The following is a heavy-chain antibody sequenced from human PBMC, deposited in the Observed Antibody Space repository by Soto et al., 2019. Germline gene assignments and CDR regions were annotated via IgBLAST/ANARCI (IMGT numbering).Heavy chain of an antibody. CDR1: GDSISSYF. J-gene: IGHJ3*02. V-gene: IGHV4-59*01. CDR3: ARMNQLAPKRNAFDI. D-gene: IGHD1-1*01. CDR2: VHYSGNT. Sequence: QVQLQELGPGLVKPSETLSLTCTVSGDSISSYFWTWIRQSPGKGLQWIGYVHYSGNTNYNPSLKSRVTMSVDTSKNQFSLRLPSVTAADTAVYYCARMNQLAPKRNAFDIWGQGTMVAVSS.